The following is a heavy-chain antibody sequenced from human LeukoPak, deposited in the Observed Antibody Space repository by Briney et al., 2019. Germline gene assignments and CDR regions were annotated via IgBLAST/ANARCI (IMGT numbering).Heavy chain of an antibody. CDR1: GGSISSGGYS. Sequence: SEILSLTCAVSGGSISSGGYSWSWIRQPPGKGLEWIGYIYHSGSTYYNPSLKSRVTISVDRSKNQFSLKLSSVTAADTAVYYCARVPRSYYYYYYMDVWGKGTTVTVSS. V-gene: IGHV4-30-2*01. J-gene: IGHJ6*03. CDR2: IYHSGST. CDR3: ARVPRSYYYYYYMDV.